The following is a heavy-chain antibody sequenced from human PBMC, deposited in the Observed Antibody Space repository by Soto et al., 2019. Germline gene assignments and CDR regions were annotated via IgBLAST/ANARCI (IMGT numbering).Heavy chain of an antibody. D-gene: IGHD2-15*01. Sequence: QVQLVQSGAEVKKPGSSVKVSCKASGGTFSSYAISWVRQAPGRGLEWMGGIIPIFGTANYAQKFQGRVTITADEASSTGYMELGSLRSEDTVVYYCARGDFVVVVAATFPNYYYGMDVWGQGTTVTVSS. CDR2: IIPIFGTA. CDR3: ARGDFVVVVAATFPNYYYGMDV. V-gene: IGHV1-69*01. J-gene: IGHJ6*02. CDR1: GGTFSSYA.